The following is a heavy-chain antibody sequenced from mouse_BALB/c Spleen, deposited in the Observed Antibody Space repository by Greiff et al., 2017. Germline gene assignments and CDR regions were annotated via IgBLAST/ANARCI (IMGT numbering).Heavy chain of an antibody. CDR2: ISSGGSYT. J-gene: IGHJ3*01. CDR1: GFTFSSYT. Sequence: EVKLVESGGGLVKPGGSLKLSCAASGFTFSSYTMSWVRQTPEKRLEWVATISSGGSYTYYPDSVKGRFTISRDNAKNTLYLQMSSLKSEDTAMYYCTREGARATPFAYWGQGTLVTVSA. V-gene: IGHV5-6-4*01. D-gene: IGHD3-1*01. CDR3: TREGARATPFAY.